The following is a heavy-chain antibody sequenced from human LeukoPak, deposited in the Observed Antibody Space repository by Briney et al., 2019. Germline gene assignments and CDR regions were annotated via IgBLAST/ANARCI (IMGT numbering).Heavy chain of an antibody. J-gene: IGHJ4*02. Sequence: GGSLRLSCEASGFTFNTYAMHWVRQPPGKGLEWVALISYDGSVKIYTDSVKGRFTISRDNSESTLYLQMDSLRGDDAAVYYCAKAVGRISWSFDYWGQGALVTVSS. CDR3: AKAVGRISWSFDY. CDR2: ISYDGSVK. V-gene: IGHV3-30*18. D-gene: IGHD6-13*01. CDR1: GFTFNTYA.